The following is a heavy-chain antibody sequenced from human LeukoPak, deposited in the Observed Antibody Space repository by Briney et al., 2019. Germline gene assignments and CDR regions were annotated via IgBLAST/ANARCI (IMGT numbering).Heavy chain of an antibody. CDR2: ISAYNGNT. CDR3: ARVTRITMIVVVILDAFDI. D-gene: IGHD3-22*01. V-gene: IGHV1-18*01. Sequence: ALVKVSCKASGYTFTSYGISWVRQAPGQGLEWMGWISAYNGNTNYAQKLQGRVTMTTDTSTSTAYMELRSLRSDDTAVYYCARVTRITMIVVVILDAFDIWGQGTMVTVSS. CDR1: GYTFTSYG. J-gene: IGHJ3*02.